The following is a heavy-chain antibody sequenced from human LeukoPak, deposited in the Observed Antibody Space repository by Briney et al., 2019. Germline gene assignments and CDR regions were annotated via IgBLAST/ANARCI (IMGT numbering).Heavy chain of an antibody. CDR1: GFTFSWSW. Sequence: GGSLRLSCLASGFTFSWSWMSWVRQAPGKGLEWVANIKHDGSEKYYVDSVKGRFTISRDDAKNSVYLQMNSLRAEDTAIYYCARDPEGGACDYWGQGTLVTVSS. J-gene: IGHJ4*02. D-gene: IGHD1-26*01. CDR3: ARDPEGGACDY. CDR2: IKHDGSEK. V-gene: IGHV3-7*01.